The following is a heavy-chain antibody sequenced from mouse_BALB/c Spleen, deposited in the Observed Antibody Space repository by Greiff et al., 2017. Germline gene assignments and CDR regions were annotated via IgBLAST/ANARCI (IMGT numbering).Heavy chain of an antibody. D-gene: IGHD1-1*01. J-gene: IGHJ2*01. V-gene: IGHV5-12-2*01. CDR2: ISNGGGST. Sequence: DVHLVESGGGLVQPGGSLKLSCAASGFTFSSYTMSWVRQTPEKRLEWVAYISNGGGSTYYPDTVKGRFTISRDNAKNTLYLQMSSLKSEDTAMYYCARRFYGSSYYFDYWGQGTTLTVSS. CDR1: GFTFSSYT. CDR3: ARRFYGSSYYFDY.